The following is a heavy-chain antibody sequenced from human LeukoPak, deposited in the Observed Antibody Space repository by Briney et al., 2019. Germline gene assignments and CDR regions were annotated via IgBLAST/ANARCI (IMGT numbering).Heavy chain of an antibody. Sequence: GGSLRLSCAASGFTFSSYGMHWVRQAPGKGLEWVAFIRYDGSNKYYADSVKGRFTISRDNSKNTLYLKMNSLRHEDTSVYYCVRARLDSSSWYGAHFDYWGQGTLVSVSS. CDR2: IRYDGSNK. J-gene: IGHJ4*02. CDR1: GFTFSSYG. D-gene: IGHD6-13*01. V-gene: IGHV3-30*02. CDR3: VRARLDSSSWYGAHFDY.